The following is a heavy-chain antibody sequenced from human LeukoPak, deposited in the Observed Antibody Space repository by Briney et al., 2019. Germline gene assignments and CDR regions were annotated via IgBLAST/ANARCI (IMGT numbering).Heavy chain of an antibody. V-gene: IGHV3-30*04. CDR2: ISYDGSNK. CDR3: ARIAEVGASHPRIYYYYYYMDV. CDR1: GFAFNTYS. J-gene: IGHJ6*03. D-gene: IGHD1-26*01. Sequence: AGGSLRLSCAASGFAFNTYSMHWVRQAPGKGLEWVSLISYDGSNKFYADSVKGRFTISRDNSKNTLYLQMNSLRAEDTAVYYCARIAEVGASHPRIYYYYYYMDVWGKGTTVTVSS.